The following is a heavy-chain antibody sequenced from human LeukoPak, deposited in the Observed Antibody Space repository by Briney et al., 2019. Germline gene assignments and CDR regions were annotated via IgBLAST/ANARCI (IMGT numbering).Heavy chain of an antibody. Sequence: GGSLRLSCAVSGIALSNYGVSWVRQAPGKGLEWVAGISDSGGRTNYADSVKGRFTISRDNPKNTLYLQMNSLRAEDTAVYFCAKRGVVIRVILVGFHKEAYYFDSWGQGALVTVSS. CDR2: ISDSGGRT. CDR3: AKRGVVIRVILVGFHKEAYYFDS. CDR1: GIALSNYG. D-gene: IGHD3-22*01. V-gene: IGHV3-23*01. J-gene: IGHJ4*02.